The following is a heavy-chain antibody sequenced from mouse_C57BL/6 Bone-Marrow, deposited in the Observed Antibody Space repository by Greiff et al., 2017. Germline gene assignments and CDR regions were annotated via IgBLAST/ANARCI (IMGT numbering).Heavy chain of an antibody. J-gene: IGHJ3*01. D-gene: IGHD2-12*01. V-gene: IGHV1-81*01. CDR2: IYPRSGNT. CDR1: GYTFTSFG. CDR3: ARFAYSGPY. Sequence: QVQLQQSGAELARPGASVKLSCKVSGYTFTSFGISWVKQRTGQGLEWIGEIYPRSGNTYYNEKFKGKATLTADKSSSTAYMELRSLTSEDSAVYFCARFAYSGPYWGQGTLVTVSA.